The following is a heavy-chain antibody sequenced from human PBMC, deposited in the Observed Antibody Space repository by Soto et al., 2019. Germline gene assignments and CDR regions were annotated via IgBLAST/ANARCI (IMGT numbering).Heavy chain of an antibody. CDR3: ARDMPYQLLVDV. CDR1: GFTFGSYG. D-gene: IGHD2-2*01. J-gene: IGHJ6*02. CDR2: ISYDGSNK. V-gene: IGHV3-30*03. Sequence: GGSLRLSCAASGFTFGSYGVHWVRQAPGKGLEWVAVISYDGSNKYYADSVKGRFTISRDNSKNTLYLQMNSLRAEDTAVYYCARDMPYQLLVDVWGQGTKVTVPS.